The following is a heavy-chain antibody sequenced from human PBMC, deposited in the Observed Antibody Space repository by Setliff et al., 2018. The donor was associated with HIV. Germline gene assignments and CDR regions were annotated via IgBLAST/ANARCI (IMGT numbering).Heavy chain of an antibody. Sequence: SETLSLTCTVSGGSITSGSYYWSWIRQPAGKGLEWIGRFYTSGSTNYNPSLKSRVTMSVDTSKNQFSLKLSSVTAADTAVYYCARDRGSGSWFDFRGRGTLVTVSS. CDR2: FYTSGST. J-gene: IGHJ4*02. CDR3: ARDRGSGSWFDF. D-gene: IGHD1-26*01. CDR1: GGSITSGSYY. V-gene: IGHV4-61*02.